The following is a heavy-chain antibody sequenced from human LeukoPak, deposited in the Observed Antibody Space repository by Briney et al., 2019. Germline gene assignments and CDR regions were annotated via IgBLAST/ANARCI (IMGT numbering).Heavy chain of an antibody. D-gene: IGHD3/OR15-3a*01. V-gene: IGHV3-23*01. CDR2: ISASTDST. CDR3: GKGGAGPWTGFAY. Sequence: GGSLRLSCAVSGFTIRSYAMNWVHQAPGKGLEWVSTISASTDSTYYTDSVKGRFTISRDNFRNMLHLEMNSLRAEDTAVYYWGKGGAGPWTGFAYWGKEPWSPSPQ. J-gene: IGHJ4*01. CDR1: GFTIRSYA.